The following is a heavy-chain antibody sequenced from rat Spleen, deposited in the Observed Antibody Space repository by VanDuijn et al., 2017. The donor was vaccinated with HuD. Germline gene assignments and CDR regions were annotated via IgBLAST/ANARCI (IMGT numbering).Heavy chain of an antibody. V-gene: IGHV5-62*01. CDR3: ASRVYYGLLDVMGA. Sequence: VQLVESGGGLVQPRKSLKLSCSASGFTFSSYGIHWIRQAPGKGLDWVAYISSSSGTVYADAVKGRFTISRDNAKNTLYLQLNSLRSEDTATYYCASRVYYGLLDVMGAWGQGASVTVSS. CDR1: GFTFSSYG. CDR2: ISSSSGT. J-gene: IGHJ4*01. D-gene: IGHD1-6*01.